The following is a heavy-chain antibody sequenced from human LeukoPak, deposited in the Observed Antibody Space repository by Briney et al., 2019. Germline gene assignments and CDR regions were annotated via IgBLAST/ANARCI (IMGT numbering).Heavy chain of an antibody. CDR1: GGTFSSYA. D-gene: IGHD6-13*01. V-gene: IGHV1-69*13. CDR3: AVPGIAAAGTQLDYYYYMDV. J-gene: IGHJ6*03. CDR2: IIPIFGTA. Sequence: SVKVSCKASGGTFSSYAISWVRQAPGQGLEWMGGIIPIFGTANYAQKFQGRATITADESTSTAYMELSSLRSEDTAVYYCAVPGIAAAGTQLDYYYYMDVWGKGTTVTVSS.